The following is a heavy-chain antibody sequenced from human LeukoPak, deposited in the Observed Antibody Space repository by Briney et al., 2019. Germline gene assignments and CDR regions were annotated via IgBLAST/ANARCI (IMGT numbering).Heavy chain of an antibody. CDR3: AGHHPRNTVDS. J-gene: IGHJ4*02. D-gene: IGHD2/OR15-2a*01. V-gene: IGHV4-59*08. Sequence: PSETLSLTCTVSGGSISSYYWSWIRQPPGKGLEWIAYISDIGSINYNPSLKSRVTIPLDTSKNQFSLKLSSVTAADTAVYYCAGHHPRNTVDSWGQGTLVTVSS. CDR1: GGSISSYY. CDR2: ISDIGSI.